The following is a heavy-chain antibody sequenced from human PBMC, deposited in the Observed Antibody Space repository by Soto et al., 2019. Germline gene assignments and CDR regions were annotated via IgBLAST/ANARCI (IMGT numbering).Heavy chain of an antibody. D-gene: IGHD2-15*01. V-gene: IGHV3-23*01. J-gene: IGHJ3*02. CDR2: ISGSGGST. CDR3: ARRRGPLLKDAFDI. CDR1: GLTFSSYA. Sequence: EVQLLESGGGLVQPGGSPRLSCAASGLTFSSYAMSWVRQAPGKGLEGVSAISGSGGSTYYADSVKGRFTISRDNSKNLMYLQMNSLRADDTAVYFCARRRGPLLKDAFDIWGQGTMVTVSS.